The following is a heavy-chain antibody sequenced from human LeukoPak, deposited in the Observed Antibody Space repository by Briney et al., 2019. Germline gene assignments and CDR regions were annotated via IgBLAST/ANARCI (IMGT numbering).Heavy chain of an antibody. V-gene: IGHV3-7*04. Sequence: GGSLRLSCAASGFTFSSYWMSWVRQARGKGLEWVANIKQDGSEKYYVDSVKGRFTISRDNAKNSLYLQMNSLRAEDTAVYYCARENYYDSSGYYDLGQGTLVTVSS. CDR2: IKQDGSEK. CDR3: ARENYYDSSGYYD. J-gene: IGHJ4*02. D-gene: IGHD3-22*01. CDR1: GFTFSSYW.